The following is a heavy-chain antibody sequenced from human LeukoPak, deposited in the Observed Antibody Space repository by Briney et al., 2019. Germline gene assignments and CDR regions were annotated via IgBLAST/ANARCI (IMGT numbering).Heavy chain of an antibody. J-gene: IGHJ5*02. V-gene: IGHV3-53*01. CDR3: AKTRPGGSYDH. CDR2: LFSNGAT. D-gene: IGHD1-26*01. CDR1: GFAVNNNF. Sequence: GGSLRLSCAASGFAVNNNFMSWVRQPPGKGLEWISVLFSNGATYYSDSVKDRFTISRDDSKNIVYLQLDTLRGEDTAIYYCAKTRPGGSYDHWGRGTLVTVSS.